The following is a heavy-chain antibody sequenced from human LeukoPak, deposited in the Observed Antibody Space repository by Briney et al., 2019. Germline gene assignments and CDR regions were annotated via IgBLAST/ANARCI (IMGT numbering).Heavy chain of an antibody. CDR3: ARGDYDFWSAYFDY. V-gene: IGHV4-34*01. D-gene: IGHD3-3*01. CDR2: INHSGST. Sequence: SETLSLTCTVSGGSISSYYWSWIRQPPGKGLEWIGEINHSGSTNYNPSLKSRVTISVDTSKNQFSLKLSSVTAADTAVYYCARGDYDFWSAYFDYWGQGTLVTVSS. J-gene: IGHJ4*02. CDR1: GGSISSYY.